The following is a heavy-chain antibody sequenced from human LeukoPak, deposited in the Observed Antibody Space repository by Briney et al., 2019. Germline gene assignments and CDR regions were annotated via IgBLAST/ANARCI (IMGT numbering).Heavy chain of an antibody. CDR3: TKDRQADDFDI. Sequence: PGGSLRLSCAASGFTFDDYAMHWVRQAPGKGLEWASGINWNSDTIAYADSVKGRFTISRDNAKNSLYLQMNSLRPEDTALYYCTKDRQADDFDIWGQGTMVTVSS. CDR2: INWNSDTI. V-gene: IGHV3-9*01. J-gene: IGHJ3*02. CDR1: GFTFDDYA.